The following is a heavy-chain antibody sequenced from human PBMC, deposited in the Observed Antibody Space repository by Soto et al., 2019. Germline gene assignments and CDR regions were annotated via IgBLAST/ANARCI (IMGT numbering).Heavy chain of an antibody. D-gene: IGHD6-19*01. CDR1: GYTFSGFY. CDR2: INPNSGGT. J-gene: IGHJ4*02. V-gene: IGHV1-2*02. Sequence: ASVKVSCKASGYTFSGFYMHWVRQAPVQGLEWMGWINPNSGGTKPAEKFQGRVTMTRDTSISTAYMELSRLTSDDTAVYYCASAAVTGTAGLDFWGQGTQFTVSS. CDR3: ASAAVTGTAGLDF.